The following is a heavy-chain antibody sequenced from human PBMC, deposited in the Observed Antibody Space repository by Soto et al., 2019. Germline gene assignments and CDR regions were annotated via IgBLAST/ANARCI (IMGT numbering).Heavy chain of an antibody. D-gene: IGHD5-12*01. J-gene: IGHJ4*02. CDR1: GGSFSGYY. V-gene: IGHV4-34*01. CDR2: INHSGST. CDR3: ARVRLWLRFLDY. Sequence: PSETLSLTCAVYGGSFSGYYWSWIRQPPGKGLEWIGEINHSGSTNYNPSLKSRVTISVDTSKNQFSLKLSSVTAADTAVHYCARVRLWLRFLDYWGQGTLVTVSS.